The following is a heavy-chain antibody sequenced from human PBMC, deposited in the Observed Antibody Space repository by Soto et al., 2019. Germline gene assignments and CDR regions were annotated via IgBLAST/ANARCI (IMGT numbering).Heavy chain of an antibody. D-gene: IGHD6-13*01. CDR3: ARMGAAAAGIDY. CDR2: INAGNGNT. Sequence: ASVKVSCKASGYTFTSYAMHWVRQAPGQRLEWMGWINAGNGNTKYSQKFQGRVTITRDTSASTAYTELSSLRSEDTAVYYCARMGAAAAGIDYWGQGTLVTVSS. V-gene: IGHV1-3*01. CDR1: GYTFTSYA. J-gene: IGHJ4*02.